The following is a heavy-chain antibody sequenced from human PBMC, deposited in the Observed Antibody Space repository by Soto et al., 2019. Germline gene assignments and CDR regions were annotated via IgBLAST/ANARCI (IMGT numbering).Heavy chain of an antibody. D-gene: IGHD2-15*01. CDR1: GYTFTSYG. J-gene: IGHJ6*02. Sequence: ASVKVSCKASGYTFTSYGISWVRQAPGQGLEWMGWISAYNGNTNYAQKLQGRVTMTTDTSTSTAYMELRSLRSDDTAVYYCARDLSIGSYQCNYYYGISVSGQRTTVTVSS. CDR2: ISAYNGNT. V-gene: IGHV1-18*01. CDR3: ARDLSIGSYQCNYYYGISV.